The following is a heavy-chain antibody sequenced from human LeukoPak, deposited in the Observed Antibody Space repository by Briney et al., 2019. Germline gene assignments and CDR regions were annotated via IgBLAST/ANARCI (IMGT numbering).Heavy chain of an antibody. J-gene: IGHJ2*01. V-gene: IGHV1-69*13. CDR2: IIPIFGTA. D-gene: IGHD1-7*01. CDR1: GGTFSSYA. Sequence: SVKVSCKASGGTFSSYAISWVRQAPGQGLEWVGGIIPIFGTANYAQKFQGRVTITADESTSTAYMELSSLRAEDTAFYFCARGRGAGTTYYLYFDLWGRGTLVTVSS. CDR3: ARGRGAGTTYYLYFDL.